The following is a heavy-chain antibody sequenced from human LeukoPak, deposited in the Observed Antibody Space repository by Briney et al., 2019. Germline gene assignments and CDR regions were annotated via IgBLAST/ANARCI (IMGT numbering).Heavy chain of an antibody. CDR2: IYNSGST. V-gene: IGHV4-61*02. CDR3: ARQTFGDLYFDS. D-gene: IGHD3-10*01. CDR1: GGSISRGSYY. J-gene: IGHJ4*02. Sequence: SETLSLTCIVSGGSISRGSYYWNWIRQPAGKGLEWMGRIYNSGSTNYNPSLKSRVTISTDMSKNQLSLQLSSVTAADTAVYYCARQTFGDLYFDSWGQGTLVIVSS.